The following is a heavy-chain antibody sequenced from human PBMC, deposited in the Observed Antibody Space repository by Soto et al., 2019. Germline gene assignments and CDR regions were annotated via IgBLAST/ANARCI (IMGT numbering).Heavy chain of an antibody. CDR3: ATTYLSPFDY. V-gene: IGHV1-24*01. CDR2: FDPEDGET. J-gene: IGHJ4*02. CDR1: GYSLTELS. Sequence: QVQLVQSGAGVRKPGASVKVSCKVSGYSLTELSMHWVRQAPGKGLEWMGGFDPEDGETIYAQKFQGRVTMTEDSSTYTAYMELSSLRSEDTAVYYCATTYLSPFDYWGQGTLVTVSS.